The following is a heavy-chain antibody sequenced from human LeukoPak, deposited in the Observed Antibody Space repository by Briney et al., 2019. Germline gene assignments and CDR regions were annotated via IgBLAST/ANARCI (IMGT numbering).Heavy chain of an antibody. D-gene: IGHD3-22*01. V-gene: IGHV4-39*01. Sequence: PSETLSLTCTVSGGSISGSNYYWGWIRQPPGKGLEWIGSIFYGGSTYYNPSLKSRVNISVDTSKNQFSLTLSSVSAADAAVYYCSRHGGYFQSSGFVDYWGQGALVTVSS. J-gene: IGHJ4*02. CDR2: IFYGGST. CDR3: SRHGGYFQSSGFVDY. CDR1: GGSISGSNYY.